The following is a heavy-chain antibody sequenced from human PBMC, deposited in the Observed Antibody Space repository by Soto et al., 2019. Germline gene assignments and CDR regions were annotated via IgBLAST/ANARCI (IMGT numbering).Heavy chain of an antibody. J-gene: IGHJ5*02. Sequence: GGSLRLSCAVSGFTFSSYWMHWVRQAPGKGLVWVSRINSDGSSTDYADSVKGRFTISRDNAKNTLYLQMNSLRAEDTAVYYCTREGCSGGSCSFDPWGQGTLVTVSS. CDR1: GFTFSSYW. CDR2: INSDGSST. V-gene: IGHV3-74*01. CDR3: TREGCSGGSCSFDP. D-gene: IGHD2-15*01.